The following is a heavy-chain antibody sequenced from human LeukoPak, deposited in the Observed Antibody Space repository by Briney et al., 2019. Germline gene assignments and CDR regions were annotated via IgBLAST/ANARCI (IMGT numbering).Heavy chain of an antibody. CDR2: INPNSGGT. J-gene: IGHJ4*02. Sequence: ASVKVSCKASGYTFTGYYMHWVRQAPGQGLEWMGWINPNSGGTNYAQKFQGRVTMTRDTSISIAYMELSRLRSDDTAVYYCASELGIAVAGTLDYWGQGTLVTVSS. CDR3: ASELGIAVAGTLDY. V-gene: IGHV1-2*02. D-gene: IGHD6-19*01. CDR1: GYTFTGYY.